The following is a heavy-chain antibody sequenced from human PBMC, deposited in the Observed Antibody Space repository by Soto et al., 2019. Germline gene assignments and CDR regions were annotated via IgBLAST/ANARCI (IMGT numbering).Heavy chain of an antibody. CDR1: GFTFSSYG. D-gene: IGHD4-4*01. CDR3: AKEFNPASNYQTPLFDY. CDR2: ISYDGSNK. V-gene: IGHV3-30*18. Sequence: GGSLRLSCAASGFTFSSYGMHWVRQAPGKGLEWVAVISYDGSNKYYADSVKGRFTISRDNSKNTLYLQMNSLRAEDTAVYYCAKEFNPASNYQTPLFDYWGQGTLVTVSS. J-gene: IGHJ4*02.